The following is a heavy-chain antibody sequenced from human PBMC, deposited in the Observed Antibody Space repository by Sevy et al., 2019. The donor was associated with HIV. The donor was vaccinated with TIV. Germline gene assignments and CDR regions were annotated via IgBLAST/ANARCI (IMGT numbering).Heavy chain of an antibody. V-gene: IGHV3-23*01. CDR1: GFTFITYG. CDR3: AKRGGSYGDVIDY. D-gene: IGHD4-17*01. Sequence: GGSLRLSCAASGFTFITYGMSWVRQAPGKGLEWVSTISGSGGSTNYADSVKGRFTISRDNAKNTLYLQMNSRRAEDTAVYYCAKRGGSYGDVIDYWGQGTMVTVSS. CDR2: ISGSGGST. J-gene: IGHJ4*02.